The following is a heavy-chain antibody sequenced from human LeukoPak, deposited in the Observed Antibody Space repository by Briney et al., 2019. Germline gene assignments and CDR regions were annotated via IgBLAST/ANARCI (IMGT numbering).Heavy chain of an antibody. CDR1: GGSICSYY. V-gene: IGHV4-59*08. CDR2: IYYSGST. CDR3: ARRVVPAAMRHYYYYGMDV. D-gene: IGHD2-2*01. Sequence: AGTLSLTCTVSGGSICSYYWSWSRQPPGGGVEGVGCIYYSGSTNYNPSLKSRVTISVDTSKNQSSLKLSSMTAADTAVYYCARRVVPAAMRHYYYYGMDVWGQGTTVTVSS. J-gene: IGHJ6*02.